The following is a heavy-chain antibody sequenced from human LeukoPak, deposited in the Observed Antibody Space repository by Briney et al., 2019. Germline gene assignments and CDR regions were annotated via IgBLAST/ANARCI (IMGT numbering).Heavy chain of an antibody. V-gene: IGHV3-23*01. Sequence: PGGSLRLSCAASGFTFSSYAMSWVRQAPGKGLEWVSGISGSGGSTYYADSVKGRFTISRDNSKNTLYLQMNSLRPEDTALYYCAKDYGSGVPYWYLDLWGRGTLVTVSS. CDR3: AKDYGSGVPYWYLDL. CDR1: GFTFSSYA. D-gene: IGHD3-10*01. CDR2: ISGSGGST. J-gene: IGHJ2*01.